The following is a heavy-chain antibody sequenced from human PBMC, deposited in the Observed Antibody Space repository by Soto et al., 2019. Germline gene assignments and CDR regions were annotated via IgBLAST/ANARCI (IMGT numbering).Heavy chain of an antibody. CDR3: ARLSTTPYWFDP. CDR1: GGSIGTYY. Sequence: SETLSLTCTVSGGSIGTYYWSWIRQPPGKGLEWIGYIYYRGNTNYNPSLKSRVTISLDTPKNQFSLKLSSVTAADTAVYYCARLSTTPYWFDPWGQGTLVTVSS. V-gene: IGHV4-59*08. CDR2: IYYRGNT. J-gene: IGHJ5*02. D-gene: IGHD3-22*01.